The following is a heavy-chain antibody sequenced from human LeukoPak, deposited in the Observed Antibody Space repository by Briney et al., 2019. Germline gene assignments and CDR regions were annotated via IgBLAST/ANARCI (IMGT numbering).Heavy chain of an antibody. CDR2: ISGGGDNT. CDR3: AKMKGHPLPKYYMDV. V-gene: IGHV3-23*01. CDR1: GFTFSGFV. J-gene: IGHJ6*01. D-gene: IGHD1-26*01. Sequence: GGSLRLSCAASGFTFSGFVMSWVRRTPGKGLEWVSGISGGGDNTLYADSVKGRFTISRDNSKNTLYLEMNSLRAEDTAIYYCAKMKGHPLPKYYMDVWGQGTPVTVSS.